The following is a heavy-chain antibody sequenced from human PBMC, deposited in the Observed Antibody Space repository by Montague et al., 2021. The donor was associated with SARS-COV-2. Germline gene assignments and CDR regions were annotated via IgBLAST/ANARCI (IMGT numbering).Heavy chain of an antibody. V-gene: IGHV4-34*01. Sequence: SETLSLTCAVYGGSFTGYYWNWIRQPPGKGLEWIGEVNHPGGTNYNPSLKSRVTMSIDMPKNQFSLNLESVTAADTAVYYCARPVSSSWNRFEYWGQGTLVTVSS. D-gene: IGHD1-1*01. J-gene: IGHJ4*02. CDR3: ARPVSSSWNRFEY. CDR1: GGSFTGYY. CDR2: VNHPGGT.